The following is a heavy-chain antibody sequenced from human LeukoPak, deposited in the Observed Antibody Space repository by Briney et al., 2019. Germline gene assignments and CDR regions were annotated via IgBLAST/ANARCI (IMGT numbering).Heavy chain of an antibody. CDR2: ISGSGGST. Sequence: GGSLRLSCAASGFTFSSYAMSWVRQAPGKGLEWVSAISGSGGSTYYADSVKGRLTISRDNSKNTLYLQMNSLRAEDTAVYYCAKVRGRRARSGYDYWGQGTLVTVSS. CDR1: GFTFSSYA. J-gene: IGHJ4*02. V-gene: IGHV3-23*01. D-gene: IGHD3-22*01. CDR3: AKVRGRRARSGYDY.